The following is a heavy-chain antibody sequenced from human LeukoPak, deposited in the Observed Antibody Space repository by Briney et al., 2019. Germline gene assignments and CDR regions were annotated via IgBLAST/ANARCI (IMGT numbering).Heavy chain of an antibody. D-gene: IGHD2-15*01. CDR1: RFPFSSYA. V-gene: IGHV3-21*01. Sequence: GSLRLSCAASRFPFSSYAMNWVRQAPGKGLEWVSAISGSGGGTYYADSVKGRFTVSRDNAKNSLYLQMNSLRAEDTATYYCARSGVVVAALERGVANWFDPWGQGTLVTVSS. CDR3: ARSGVVVAALERGVANWFDP. J-gene: IGHJ5*02. CDR2: ISGSGGGT.